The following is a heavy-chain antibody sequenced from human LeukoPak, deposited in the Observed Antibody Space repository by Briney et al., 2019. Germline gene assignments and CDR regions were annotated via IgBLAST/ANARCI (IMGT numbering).Heavy chain of an antibody. V-gene: IGHV3-23*01. CDR1: GFTFSSYA. J-gene: IGHJ3*01. Sequence: PGGSLRLSCAASGFTFSSYAMSWVRQAPGKGLEWVSSITNSDAHTHYADSVKGRFTISRDNSKSTLCLQMNSLRAEDTAVYYCAKRKDGFDVWGQGTMVTVSS. CDR3: AKRKDGFDV. CDR2: ITNSDAHT.